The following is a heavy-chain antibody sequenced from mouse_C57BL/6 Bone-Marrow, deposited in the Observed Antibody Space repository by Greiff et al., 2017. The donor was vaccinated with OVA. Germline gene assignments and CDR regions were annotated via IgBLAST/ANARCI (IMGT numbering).Heavy chain of an antibody. CDR3: ARSVYYSNSDY. D-gene: IGHD2-5*01. CDR1: GYAFTNYL. J-gene: IGHJ2*01. Sequence: QVQLQQSGAELVRPGTSVKVSCKASGYAFTNYLIEWVKQRPGQGLEWIGVINPGSGGTNYNEKFKGKATLTADKSSSTAYMQLSSLTSEDSAVYFCARSVYYSNSDYWGQGTTLTVSS. CDR2: INPGSGGT. V-gene: IGHV1-54*01.